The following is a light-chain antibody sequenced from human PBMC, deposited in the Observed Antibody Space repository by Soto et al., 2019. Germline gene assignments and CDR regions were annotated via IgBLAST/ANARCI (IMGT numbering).Light chain of an antibody. J-gene: IGKJ5*01. V-gene: IGKV3D-11*02. Sequence: EIVLAQSPATLALSPGERATLSCRASQRVSNQLGWYQQTPGQAPRLLLFDTSNRATGIPARFSGSGAGTDYPLSISSLEPEDFAVYCCEQRLSWPITFGEGTRREIK. CDR1: QRVSNQ. CDR2: DTS. CDR3: EQRLSWPIT.